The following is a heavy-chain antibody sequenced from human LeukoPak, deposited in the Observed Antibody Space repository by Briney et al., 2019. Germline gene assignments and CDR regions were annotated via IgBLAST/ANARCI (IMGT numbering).Heavy chain of an antibody. CDR1: GGSISSYY. D-gene: IGHD3-22*01. Sequence: SETLSLTCTVSGGSISSYYWSWIRQPPGKGLEWIGYIYYSGSTNYNPSLKSRVTISVDTFKNQFSLKLSSVTAADTAVYYCARGGYYYDSSGYYYRAFDIWGQGTMVTVSS. CDR3: ARGGYYYDSSGYYYRAFDI. CDR2: IYYSGST. V-gene: IGHV4-59*08. J-gene: IGHJ3*02.